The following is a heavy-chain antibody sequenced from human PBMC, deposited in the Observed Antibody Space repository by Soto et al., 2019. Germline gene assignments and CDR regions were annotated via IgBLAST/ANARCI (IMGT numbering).Heavy chain of an antibody. CDR3: ASLAKARIQSVGY. Sequence: GGSLRLSCAASGFTFSSYSMNWVRQAPGKGLEWVSYISSSSSTIYYADSVKGRFTISRDNAKNSLYLQMNSLTVEDTAIYYCASLAKARIQSVGYWGQGIKLTVSS. CDR1: GFTFSSYS. D-gene: IGHD1-26*01. V-gene: IGHV3-48*01. J-gene: IGHJ4*02. CDR2: ISSSSSTI.